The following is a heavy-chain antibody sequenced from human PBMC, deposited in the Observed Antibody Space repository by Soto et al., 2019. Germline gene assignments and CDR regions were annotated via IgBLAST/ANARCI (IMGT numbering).Heavy chain of an antibody. CDR2: ISAYNGNT. Sequence: ASVKVSCKASGYTFTSYGISWVRQAPGQGLEWMGWISAYNGNTNYAQKLQGRVTMTTDTSTSTAYMELRSLRPDDTAVYYCARDGTGGSYGVEWFDPWGQGTLVTVSS. CDR1: GYTFTSYG. CDR3: ARDGTGGSYGVEWFDP. V-gene: IGHV1-18*04. D-gene: IGHD1-26*01. J-gene: IGHJ5*02.